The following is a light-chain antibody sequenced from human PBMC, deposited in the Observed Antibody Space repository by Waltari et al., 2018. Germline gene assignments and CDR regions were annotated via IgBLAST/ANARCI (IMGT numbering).Light chain of an antibody. J-gene: IGLJ7*01. CDR2: ENT. CDR3: GTWDSSLSGAV. CDR1: SSNIGNNY. Sequence: QSVLKQPPSVSAAPGQRVTISCSGGSSNIGNNYVSWYRQFPGTAPKLLIYENTGRPSGIPGRFSGSKSGTSATLDITGLQAGDEADYYCGTWDSSLSGAVFGGGTHLTVL. V-gene: IGLV1-51*02.